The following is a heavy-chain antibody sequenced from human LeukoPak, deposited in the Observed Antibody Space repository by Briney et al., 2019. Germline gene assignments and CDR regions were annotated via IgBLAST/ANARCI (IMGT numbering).Heavy chain of an antibody. J-gene: IGHJ5*02. CDR1: GYTFTDYY. V-gene: IGHV1-2*02. D-gene: IGHD1-7*01. CDR2: INPNSGGT. Sequence: GASVKVSCKASGYTFTDYYIHWVRQAPGQGLEWMGWINPNSGGTNYAQKFQGRVTMTRDTSISTAYMELSRLRSDDTAVYHCARTHYNWNYRTPWAPAGLDPWGQGTLVTVSS. CDR3: ARTHYNWNYRTPWAPAGLDP.